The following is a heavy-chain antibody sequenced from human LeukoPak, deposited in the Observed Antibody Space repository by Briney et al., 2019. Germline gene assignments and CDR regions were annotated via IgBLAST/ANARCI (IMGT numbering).Heavy chain of an antibody. Sequence: GGSLRLSCAASGFTFSSYAMSWVRQAPGKGLEWVSAISGSDGSTYYAASVKGRFSISRDNSKNTVYLQMNSLRAEDTAVYYCARDLREHGVFDIWGQGTMVTVSS. CDR1: GFTFSSYA. V-gene: IGHV3-23*01. J-gene: IGHJ3*02. CDR3: ARDLREHGVFDI. D-gene: IGHD1-26*01. CDR2: ISGSDGST.